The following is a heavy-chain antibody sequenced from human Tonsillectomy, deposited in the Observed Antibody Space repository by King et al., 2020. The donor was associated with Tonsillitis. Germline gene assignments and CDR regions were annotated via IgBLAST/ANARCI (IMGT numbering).Heavy chain of an antibody. D-gene: IGHD3-22*01. CDR2: IYHGGST. CDR1: GGSISSSNYY. V-gene: IGHV4-39*01. CDR3: ARLHYYDSSGYSYYFDY. J-gene: IGHJ4*01. Sequence: QLQESGPGLVKPSETLSLTCTVSGGSISSSNYYWAWIRQPPGKGLEWIGSIYHGGSTYYNPSLKSRVTISVDTSKNQFSLKLSSVTAADTAVYYCARLHYYDSSGYSYYFDYWGHGTLVTVSS.